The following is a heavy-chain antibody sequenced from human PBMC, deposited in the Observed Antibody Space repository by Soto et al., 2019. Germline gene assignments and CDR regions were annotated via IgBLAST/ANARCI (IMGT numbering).Heavy chain of an antibody. CDR2: MHHTQGT. V-gene: IGHV4-59*01. J-gene: IGHJ5*02. D-gene: IGHD3-9*01. CDR3: ARVPFVGYFDWLDP. Sequence: SETLSLTCSVSGASISIYYWTWIRQPPGGGLEWIGYMHHTQGTNDNPSLRGRVHMSIDTSMNQFSLRLTSVTAADTAVYYCARVPFVGYFDWLDPWGHGTLVTVSS. CDR1: GASISIYY.